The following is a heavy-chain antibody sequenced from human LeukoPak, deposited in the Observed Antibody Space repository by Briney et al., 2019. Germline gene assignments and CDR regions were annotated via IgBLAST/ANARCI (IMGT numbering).Heavy chain of an antibody. CDR1: GFTVSSNY. Sequence: PGGSLRLSCAASGFTVSSNYMSWVRQAPGKGLEWVSLLYSGGSTYYADSVKGGFTISRDNSKNTLYLQMNSLRAEDTAVYYCASRDKGYYCGMDVWGQGTTVTVSS. CDR3: ASRDKGYYCGMDV. V-gene: IGHV3-66*01. D-gene: IGHD5-24*01. CDR2: LYSGGST. J-gene: IGHJ6*02.